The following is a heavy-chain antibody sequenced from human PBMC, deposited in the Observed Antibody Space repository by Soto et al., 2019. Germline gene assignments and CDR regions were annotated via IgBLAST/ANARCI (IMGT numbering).Heavy chain of an antibody. J-gene: IGHJ6*02. CDR1: GFTFSSYG. Sequence: GGPLGISSASSGFTFSSYGMHWVRQAPGKGLDWAAAISYDGSNKYYADSVKGRFTISRDNSKNTLYLQMNSLRAEDTAVYYCARERVLSEVPAARPFYYYYGMDVWGQGTTVTVSS. CDR2: ISYDGSNK. CDR3: ARERVLSEVPAARPFYYYYGMDV. V-gene: IGHV3-30-3*01. D-gene: IGHD2-2*01.